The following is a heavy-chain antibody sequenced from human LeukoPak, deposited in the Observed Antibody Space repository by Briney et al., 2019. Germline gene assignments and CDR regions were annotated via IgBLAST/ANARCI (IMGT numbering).Heavy chain of an antibody. D-gene: IGHD3-3*01. CDR2: IYYSGNT. V-gene: IGHV4-39*01. Sequence: SQTLSLTCTVSAASISSSSYYWGWIRQPPGKGLEWIGTIYYSGNTYYNPSLKSRATMSVDTSKNQFSLKLSSVTAADTAVYYCARHGYNFWSGYSQFYYYYYMDVWGKGTTVTVSS. J-gene: IGHJ6*03. CDR1: AASISSSSYY. CDR3: ARHGYNFWSGYSQFYYYYYMDV.